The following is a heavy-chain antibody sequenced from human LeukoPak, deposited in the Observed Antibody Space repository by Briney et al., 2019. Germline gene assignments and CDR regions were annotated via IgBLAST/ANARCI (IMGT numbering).Heavy chain of an antibody. Sequence: PGGSLRLSCAASGFTFSTYWMSWFRQAPGKGLEWVANIKQDGSEKHYVDSVKGRFTVSRDNSKNTLYLQMNSLRAEDTAVYYCARARAYYYFDYWGQGTLVTVSS. V-gene: IGHV3-7*01. CDR2: IKQDGSEK. CDR1: GFTFSTYW. CDR3: ARARAYYYFDY. J-gene: IGHJ4*02. D-gene: IGHD3-10*01.